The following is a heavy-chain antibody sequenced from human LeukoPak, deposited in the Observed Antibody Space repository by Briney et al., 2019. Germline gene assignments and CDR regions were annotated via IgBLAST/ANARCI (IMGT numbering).Heavy chain of an antibody. V-gene: IGHV3-30*04. J-gene: IGHJ4*02. D-gene: IGHD2-2*01. CDR2: ISYDGSNK. Sequence: GGSLRLSCAASGFTFSSYAMHWVRQAPGKGLEWVAVISYDGSNKYYADSVKGRFTISRDNSKNTLYLQMNSLRAEDTAVYYCASSVNCSSTSCPRGVLRYFGWPIDYWGQGTLVTVSS. CDR1: GFTFSSYA. CDR3: ASSVNCSSTSCPRGVLRYFGWPIDY.